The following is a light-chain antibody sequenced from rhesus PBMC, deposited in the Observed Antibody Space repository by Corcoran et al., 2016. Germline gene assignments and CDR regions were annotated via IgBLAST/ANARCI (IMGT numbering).Light chain of an antibody. V-gene: IGKV1-22*01. CDR2: KTS. CDR1: QSISNW. Sequence: DIQMTQSPPSLSASVGDTVTITCRASQSISNWLAWYQQKPGKAPKPRIYKTSTLQSGVPSRFSGSGSGTDLTLTISSLQSEDFATYYCQQYSSFPLGFGGGTKVEIK. J-gene: IGKJ4*01. CDR3: QQYSSFPLG.